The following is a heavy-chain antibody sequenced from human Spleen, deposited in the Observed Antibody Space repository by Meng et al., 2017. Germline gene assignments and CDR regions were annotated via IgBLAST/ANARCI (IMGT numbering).Heavy chain of an antibody. CDR3: ARGRVRGIAGDY. Sequence: QVRLQRGVAGLCNPSEPLSLACAVYGGSFIVYYWSWSRQPPGKGLEWIGEINHSGSTNYNPSLKSRVTISVDTSKNQFSLKLSSVTAADTAVYYCARGRVRGIAGDYWGQGTLVTVSS. D-gene: IGHD6-13*01. CDR2: INHSGST. V-gene: IGHV4-34*01. CDR1: GGSFIVYY. J-gene: IGHJ4*02.